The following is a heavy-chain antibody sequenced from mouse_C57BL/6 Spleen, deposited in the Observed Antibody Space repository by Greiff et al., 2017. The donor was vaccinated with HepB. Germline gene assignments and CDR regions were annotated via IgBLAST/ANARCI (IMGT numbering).Heavy chain of an antibody. CDR1: GFTFSDYY. V-gene: IGHV5-12*01. J-gene: IGHJ3*01. CDR3: ARQDDYDDGAWFAY. Sequence: EVHLVESGGGLVQPGGSLKLSCAASGFTFSDYYMYWVRQTPEKRLEWVAYISNGGGSTYYPDTVKGRFTISRDNAKNTLYLQMSRLKSEDTAMYYCARQDDYDDGAWFAYWGQGTLVTVSA. CDR2: ISNGGGST. D-gene: IGHD2-4*01.